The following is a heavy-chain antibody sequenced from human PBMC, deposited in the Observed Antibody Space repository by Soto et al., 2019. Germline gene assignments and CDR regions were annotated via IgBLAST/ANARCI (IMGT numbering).Heavy chain of an antibody. J-gene: IGHJ4*02. CDR2: ISYDGSNK. Sequence: QVQLVESGGGVVQPGRSLRLSCAASGFTFSSYAMHWVRQAPGKGLEWVAVISYDGSNKYYADSVKGRFTISRDNSKNTLYLQMNSLRAEDTAVYYCARVQTPGSLPADRIAEFDYWGQGTLVTVSS. CDR3: ARVQTPGSLPADRIAEFDY. CDR1: GFTFSSYA. V-gene: IGHV3-30-3*01.